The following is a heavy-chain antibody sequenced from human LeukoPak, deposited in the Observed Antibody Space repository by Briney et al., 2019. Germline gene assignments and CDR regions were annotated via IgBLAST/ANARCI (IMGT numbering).Heavy chain of an antibody. CDR2: IYYSGST. V-gene: IGHV4-59*01. D-gene: IGHD3-10*01. CDR1: GGSISSYY. Sequence: SETLSLTCTVSGGSISSYYWSWIRQPPGKGLEWIGYIYYSGSTNYNPSLKSRVTISVDTSKNQFSLKLSSVTAADTAVYYCASTPYYYGSGSYYEMTYYFDYWGQGTLVTVSS. CDR3: ASTPYYYGSGSYYEMTYYFDY. J-gene: IGHJ4*02.